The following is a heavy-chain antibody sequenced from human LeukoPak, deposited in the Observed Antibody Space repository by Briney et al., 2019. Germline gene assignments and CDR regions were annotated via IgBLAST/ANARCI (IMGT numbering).Heavy chain of an antibody. CDR3: ARDQSVRLLQTSSTYFKHVFAI. J-gene: IGHJ3*02. D-gene: IGHD6-13*01. Sequence: ASVKLSCKPSGYTFTIYGISWVRQAPGLGLGWMGWISAYNGNTNYTQKVQGRVTMTTDTSTSTAYMELRSLRFDDTAVYYCARDQSVRLLQTSSTYFKHVFAIWGQGSMVTVSS. CDR1: GYTFTIYG. V-gene: IGHV1-18*01. CDR2: ISAYNGNT.